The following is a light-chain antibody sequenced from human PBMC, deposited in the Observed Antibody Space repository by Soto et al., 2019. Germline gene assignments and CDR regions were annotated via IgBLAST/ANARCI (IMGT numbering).Light chain of an antibody. CDR2: DAS. CDR3: QQSFSTPT. CDR1: QDISNY. Sequence: DIQMTQSPSSLSASVGDRVTITCQASQDISNYLNWYQQKPGKAPRLLIYDASNLETGVPSRLSGSGSGTDFTLTIRGLQSEDFATYYCQQSFSTPTFGQGTRLEIK. J-gene: IGKJ5*01. V-gene: IGKV1-39*01.